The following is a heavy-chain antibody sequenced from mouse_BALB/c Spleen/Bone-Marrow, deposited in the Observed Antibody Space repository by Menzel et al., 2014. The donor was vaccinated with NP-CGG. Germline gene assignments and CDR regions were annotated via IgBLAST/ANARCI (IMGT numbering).Heavy chain of an antibody. V-gene: IGHV1-7*01. CDR1: GYTFXSYW. D-gene: IGHD2-1*01. J-gene: IGHJ2*01. CDR2: INPSTGYT. CDR3: ATVGGNPFDY. Sequence: QVQLKESGAELAKPGASVKMSCKASGYTFXSYWMHWVKQRPGQGLEWIGYINPSTGYTEYNQKFKDKATLTADKSSSTAYMHLSSLTSEDSAVYYCATVGGNPFDYWGQGTTLTVST.